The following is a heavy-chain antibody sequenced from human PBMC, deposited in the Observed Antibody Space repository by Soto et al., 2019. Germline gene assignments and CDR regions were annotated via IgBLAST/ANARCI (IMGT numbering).Heavy chain of an antibody. J-gene: IGHJ6*02. CDR2: ISYDGSNK. CDR3: ARASGMDV. CDR1: GFTFSSYA. Sequence: QVQLVESEGGVVQPGRSLRLSCAASGFTFSSYAMHWVRQAPGKGLEWVAVISYDGSNKYYADSVKGRFTISRDNSKNTLYLQMNSLRAEDTAVYYCARASGMDVWGQGTTVTVSS. V-gene: IGHV3-30-3*01.